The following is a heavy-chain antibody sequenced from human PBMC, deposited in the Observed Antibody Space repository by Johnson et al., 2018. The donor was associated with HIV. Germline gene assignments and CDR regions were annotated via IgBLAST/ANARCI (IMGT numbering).Heavy chain of an antibody. CDR3: ARAQLLADDAFNN. J-gene: IGHJ3*02. Sequence: QVQLVESGGGLIQPGRSLRLSCAASGFTFSSYGMHWVRQAPGKGLEWVAVISYDGSNKYYADSVKGRFTISRDNSKNTLYLQMNSLRAEDTAIYYCARAQLLADDAFNNWGQGTMVTVSS. V-gene: IGHV3-30*03. D-gene: IGHD6-6*01. CDR2: ISYDGSNK. CDR1: GFTFSSYG.